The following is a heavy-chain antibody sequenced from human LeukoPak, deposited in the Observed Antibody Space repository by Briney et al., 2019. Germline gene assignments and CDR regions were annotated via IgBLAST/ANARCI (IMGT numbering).Heavy chain of an antibody. Sequence: PSETLSLTCTVSGGSISSYYWSWIRQPPGKGLEWIGYIYYSGSTNYNPSLKSRVTISVDTSKNQFSLKLSSVTAADTAVYYCAREERRGYSYGYSYWGQGTLVTVSS. CDR1: GGSISSYY. CDR3: AREERRGYSYGYSY. CDR2: IYYSGST. V-gene: IGHV4-59*01. D-gene: IGHD5-18*01. J-gene: IGHJ4*02.